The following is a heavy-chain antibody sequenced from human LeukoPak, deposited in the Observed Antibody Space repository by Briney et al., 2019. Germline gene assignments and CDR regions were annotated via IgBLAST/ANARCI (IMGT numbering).Heavy chain of an antibody. Sequence: ASVKVSCKASGYTFTTYNIHWVRQAAGQGLEWMGWISAYNGNTNYAQKLQGRVTMTTDTSTSTAYMELRSLRSDDTAVYYCARLLELPRAFDIWGQGTMVTVSS. CDR1: GYTFTTYN. J-gene: IGHJ3*02. CDR2: ISAYNGNT. CDR3: ARLLELPRAFDI. D-gene: IGHD1-7*01. V-gene: IGHV1-18*01.